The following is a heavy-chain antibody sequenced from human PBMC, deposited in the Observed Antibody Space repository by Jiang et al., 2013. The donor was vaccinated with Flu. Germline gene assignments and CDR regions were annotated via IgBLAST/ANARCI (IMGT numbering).Heavy chain of an antibody. V-gene: IGHV4-30-4*01. J-gene: IGHJ5*02. CDR2: IYYSGST. CDR1: GGSISSGDYY. D-gene: IGHD3-10*01. CDR3: AREVPYYGSGSYGDNWFDP. Sequence: PGLVKPSQTLSLTCTVSGGSISSGDYYWSWIRQPPGKGLEWIGYIYYSGSTYYNPSLKSRVTISVDTSKNQFSLKLSSVTAADTAVYYCAREVPYYGSGSYGDNWFDPWGQGTLVTVSS.